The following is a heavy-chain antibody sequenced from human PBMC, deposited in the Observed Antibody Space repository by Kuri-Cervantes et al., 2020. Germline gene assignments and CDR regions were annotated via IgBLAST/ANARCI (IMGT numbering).Heavy chain of an antibody. CDR3: ARDGGNSGDLDY. J-gene: IGHJ4*02. D-gene: IGHD4-23*01. CDR2: TYYRSRWKN. CDR1: GDSVSSQSAA. V-gene: IGHV6-1*01. Sequence: SETLSLTCAISGDSVSSQSAAWNWVRQSPTRGLEWLGRTYYRSRWKNDYATSVKSRITINPDTSKNQLSLRLNSVTPEDAAVYYCARDGGNSGDLDYWGQGTLVTVSS.